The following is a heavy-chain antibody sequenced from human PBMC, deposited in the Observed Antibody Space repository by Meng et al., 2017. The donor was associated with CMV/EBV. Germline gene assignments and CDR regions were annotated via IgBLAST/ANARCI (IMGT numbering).Heavy chain of an antibody. J-gene: IGHJ3*02. CDR2: IYWNDDK. CDR3: AHRRSRVVVVPAARVGAFDI. Sequence: SGPTLVKPTQTLTLTCTFSGFSLSTSGVGVGWIRQPPGKALEWLALIYWNDDKRYSPSLKSRLTITKDTSKNQVVLTMTNMDPVDTATYYYAHRRSRVVVVPAARVGAFDIWGQGTMVTVSS. V-gene: IGHV2-5*01. D-gene: IGHD2-2*01. CDR1: GFSLSTSGVG.